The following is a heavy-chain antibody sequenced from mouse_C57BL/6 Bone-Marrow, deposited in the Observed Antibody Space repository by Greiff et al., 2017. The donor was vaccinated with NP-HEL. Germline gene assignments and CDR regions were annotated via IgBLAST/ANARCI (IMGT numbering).Heavy chain of an antibody. D-gene: IGHD2-2*01. CDR3: ARQGNYYGYDVGYFDG. Sequence: EVQLQQSGPELVKPGASVKMSCKASGYTFTDYNMHWVKQSPGQGLEWIGEINPNNGGTSYNQKFKGKATLTVYKSSSTAYMELRSLTSEDSAVYYCARQGNYYGYDVGYFDGWGTGTTVTVSS. CDR2: INPNNGGT. J-gene: IGHJ1*03. CDR1: GYTFTDYN. V-gene: IGHV1-22*01.